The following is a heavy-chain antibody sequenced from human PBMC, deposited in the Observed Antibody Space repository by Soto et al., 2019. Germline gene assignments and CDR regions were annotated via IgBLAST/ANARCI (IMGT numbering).Heavy chain of an antibody. J-gene: IGHJ3*01. Sequence: EVQLVESGGGLVQPGESLRLSCAAAGFTFDYYWMHWVRQAPGKGLVWVSRVHSGGTTTTYADSVKGRFTISRDNARNRVPLQMSSLRAEDTAIYYCARGDRGGFDLWGHGTMVTVSS. D-gene: IGHD3-10*01. CDR2: VHSGGTTT. V-gene: IGHV3-74*01. CDR3: ARGDRGGFDL. CDR1: GFTFDYYW.